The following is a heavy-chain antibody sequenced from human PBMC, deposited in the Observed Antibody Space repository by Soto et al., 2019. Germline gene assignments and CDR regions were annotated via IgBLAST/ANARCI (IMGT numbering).Heavy chain of an antibody. CDR3: ASPYCSSSSCYIGP. V-gene: IGHV4-39*01. Sequence: PSETLSLTCIVSGASISRSTYYWGWIRQPPGKALEWIGSVYYGGSTYYKPSLKSRVTISVDTSKNQFSLKLDSVTAADTAVYYCASPYCSSSSCYIGPWGQGILVTVSS. J-gene: IGHJ5*02. D-gene: IGHD2-2*02. CDR1: GASISRSTYY. CDR2: VYYGGST.